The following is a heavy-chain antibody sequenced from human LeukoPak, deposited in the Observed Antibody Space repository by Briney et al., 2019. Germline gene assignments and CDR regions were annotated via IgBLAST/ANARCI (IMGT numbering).Heavy chain of an antibody. D-gene: IGHD6-19*01. CDR2: IYSDGNT. V-gene: IGHV3-66*01. CDR3: ARDSWYSSGWTHYYFDY. Sequence: GGSLRLSCAASGFTVSSKYMSWVRRPPGTGLEWVSVIYSDGNTYYADSVKGRFTISRDNSKNTVYLQMNSLRAEDTAVYYCARDSWYSSGWTHYYFDYWGQGTLVTVSS. CDR1: GFTVSSKY. J-gene: IGHJ4*02.